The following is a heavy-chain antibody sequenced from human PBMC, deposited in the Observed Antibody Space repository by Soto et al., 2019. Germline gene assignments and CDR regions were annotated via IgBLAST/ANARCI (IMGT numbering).Heavy chain of an antibody. Sequence: PGGSLRLSCAASGFIFSNYVMSWVRQAPGKGLEWVSSISDSGGTSYYADSVKGRFTISRDNSKNTLYLQMNSLRAEDTAIYYCSKRARALLPYAYRGQGSLVTVSS. CDR1: GFIFSNYV. D-gene: IGHD1-26*01. CDR3: SKRARALLPYAY. CDR2: ISDSGGTS. J-gene: IGHJ4*02. V-gene: IGHV3-23*01.